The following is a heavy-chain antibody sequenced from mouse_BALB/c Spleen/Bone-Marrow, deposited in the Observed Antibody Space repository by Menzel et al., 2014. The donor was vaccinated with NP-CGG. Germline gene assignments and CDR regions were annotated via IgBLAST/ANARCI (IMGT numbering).Heavy chain of an antibody. CDR1: GYTFTNYW. V-gene: IGHV1-7*01. CDR2: INPSTGYT. D-gene: IGHD1-1*01. J-gene: IGHJ2*01. CDR3: ARIYYYGRDY. Sequence: QVQLQQPGAELAKPGASVKMSCKASGYTFTNYWMHWVKQRPVQGLEWIGYINPSTGYTEYNQKFKDKAKLTADKSSRTAYMQLSSLTSEDSTVYYCARIYYYGRDYWGQGTPLTVSS.